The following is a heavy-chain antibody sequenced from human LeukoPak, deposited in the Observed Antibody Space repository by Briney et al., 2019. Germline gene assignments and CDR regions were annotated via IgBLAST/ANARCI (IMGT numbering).Heavy chain of an antibody. V-gene: IGHV4-39*07. CDR1: GGSISSSSYY. D-gene: IGHD7-27*01. CDR3: TRWKLGDWYFDL. J-gene: IGHJ2*01. CDR2: INHSGST. Sequence: SETLSLTCTVSGGSISSSSYYWGWIRQPPGKGLEWIGEINHSGSTNYNPSLKSRVTISVDTSKIQFSLKLSSVTAADTAVYYCTRWKLGDWYFDLWGRGTLVTVSS.